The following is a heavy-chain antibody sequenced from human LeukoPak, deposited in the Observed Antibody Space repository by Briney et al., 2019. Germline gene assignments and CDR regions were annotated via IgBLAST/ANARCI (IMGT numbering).Heavy chain of an antibody. CDR1: GGSISSYY. D-gene: IGHD1-26*01. CDR2: IYYSGST. Sequence: SETLSLTCTVSGGSISSYYWSWIRQPPGKGLEWIGYIYYSGSTNYNPSLKSRVTISVDTSKNQFSLKLSSVTAADTAVYYCARPAHSGSYSDAFDIWGQGTMVTVSS. CDR3: ARPAHSGSYSDAFDI. J-gene: IGHJ3*02. V-gene: IGHV4-59*08.